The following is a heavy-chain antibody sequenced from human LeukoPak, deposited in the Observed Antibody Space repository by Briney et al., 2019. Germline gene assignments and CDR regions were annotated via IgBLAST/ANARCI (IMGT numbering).Heavy chain of an antibody. CDR1: GYSFTSYW. D-gene: IGHD2-15*01. CDR2: IYHGDSDT. J-gene: IGHJ6*02. CDR3: ARSSYCSGGSCYGAGYYYGMDV. V-gene: IGHV5-51*01. Sequence: GESLKISCKGSGYSFTSYWIGWVRQMPGKGLEWMGIIYHGDSDTRYSPSFQGQVTISADKSISTAYLQWSSLKASDTAMYYCARSSYCSGGSCYGAGYYYGMDVWGQGTTVTVSS.